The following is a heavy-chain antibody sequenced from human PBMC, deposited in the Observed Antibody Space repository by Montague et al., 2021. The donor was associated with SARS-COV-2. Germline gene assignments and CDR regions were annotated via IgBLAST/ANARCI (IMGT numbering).Heavy chain of an antibody. CDR2: IVNNGRKS. D-gene: IGHD4-23*01. CDR3: AKETAAIGNPLFDS. J-gene: IGHJ4*02. Sequence: SLRLSCAASGFTFSSYAVSWVRQAPGKGLAWVSGIVNNGRKSFYADSVKGRFVIPRDNSDKMVYLQLNSLRAEDTAIYYCAKETAAIGNPLFDSWGQGTLITVSS. CDR1: GFTFSSYA. V-gene: IGHV3-23*01.